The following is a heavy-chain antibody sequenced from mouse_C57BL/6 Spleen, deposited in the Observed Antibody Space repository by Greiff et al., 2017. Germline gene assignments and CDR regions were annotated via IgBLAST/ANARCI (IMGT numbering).Heavy chain of an antibody. D-gene: IGHD2-1*01. Sequence: VKLQESGAELARPGASVKLSCKASGYTFTSYGISWVKQRTGQGLEWIGEIYPRSGNTYYNEKFKGKATLTADKSSSTAYMELRSLTSEDSAVYFCARADGNSPFAYWGQGTLVTVSA. V-gene: IGHV1-81*01. CDR1: GYTFTSYG. J-gene: IGHJ3*01. CDR2: IYPRSGNT. CDR3: ARADGNSPFAY.